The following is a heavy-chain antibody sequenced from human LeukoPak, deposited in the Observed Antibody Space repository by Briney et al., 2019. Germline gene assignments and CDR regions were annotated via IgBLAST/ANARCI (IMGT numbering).Heavy chain of an antibody. CDR1: GFTFSSYG. Sequence: PGGSLRLSCAASGFTFSSYGMHWVRQAPGKGLECVAFTRYDGSNKYYADSVKGRFTISRDNSKNTLYPQMNSLRAEDTAVYYSAKENPRYSYGHNYMDVWGKGTTVTISS. CDR3: AKENPRYSYGHNYMDV. J-gene: IGHJ6*03. D-gene: IGHD5-18*01. CDR2: TRYDGSNK. V-gene: IGHV3-30*02.